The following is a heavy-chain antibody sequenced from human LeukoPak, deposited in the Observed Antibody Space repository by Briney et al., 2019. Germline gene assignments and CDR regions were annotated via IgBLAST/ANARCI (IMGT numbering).Heavy chain of an antibody. D-gene: IGHD4-17*01. CDR1: GFTLSDFW. V-gene: IGHV3-7*01. J-gene: IGHJ2*01. CDR2: MNRDGSEK. CDR3: ATLYGDYNWYFDL. Sequence: GGSLRLSCAASGFTLSDFWMSWVRQAPGKGLEWVANMNRDGSEKNYVGSVKGRFTISRDNAKNSVYLQMNSLRVEDTAVYYCATLYGDYNWYFDLWGRGTLVTVSS.